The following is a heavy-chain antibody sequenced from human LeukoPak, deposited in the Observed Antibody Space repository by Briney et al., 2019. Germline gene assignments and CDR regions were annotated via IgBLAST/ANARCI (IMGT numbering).Heavy chain of an antibody. CDR2: ISYDGSNK. CDR1: GFTFSSYA. CDR3: ARGAPDGVRVQPFDY. D-gene: IGHD2-8*01. Sequence: PGGSLRLSCAASGFTFSSYAMHWVRQAPGKGLEWVAVISYDGSNKYYADSVKGRFTISRDNSKNTRYLQMNSLRAEDTAVYYCARGAPDGVRVQPFDYWGQGTLVTVSS. V-gene: IGHV3-30-3*01. J-gene: IGHJ4*02.